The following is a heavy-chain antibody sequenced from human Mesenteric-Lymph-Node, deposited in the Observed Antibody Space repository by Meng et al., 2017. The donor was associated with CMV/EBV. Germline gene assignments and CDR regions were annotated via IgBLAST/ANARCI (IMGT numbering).Heavy chain of an antibody. CDR2: IYYSGST. J-gene: IGHJ4*02. Sequence: SETLSLTCTVSGGSVSTGSYYWSWIRQPPGKGLEWIGYIYYSGSTYYNPSLKSRVAISLDTSKNQFSLKLNSVTAADTAVYYCAGIISLIDYWGQGTLVTVSS. CDR3: AGIISLIDY. CDR1: GGSVSTGSYY. V-gene: IGHV4-61*01.